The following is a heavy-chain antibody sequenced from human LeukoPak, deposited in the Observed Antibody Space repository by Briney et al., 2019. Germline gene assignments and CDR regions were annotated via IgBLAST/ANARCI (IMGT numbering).Heavy chain of an antibody. J-gene: IGHJ3*02. Sequence: PGGSLRLSCAASGFTFDDYGMSWVRQAPGKGLEWVSGSNWNGDNTAYVDSVKGRFTISRGNAKNSLHLQMNSLRAEDTAVYYCARDVYYGLGNAFDIWGQGTMVTVSS. CDR2: SNWNGDNT. CDR3: ARDVYYGLGNAFDI. V-gene: IGHV3-20*04. D-gene: IGHD3-3*01. CDR1: GFTFDDYG.